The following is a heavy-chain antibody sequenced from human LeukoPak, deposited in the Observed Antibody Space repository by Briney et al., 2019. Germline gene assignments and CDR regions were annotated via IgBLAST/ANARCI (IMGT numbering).Heavy chain of an antibody. J-gene: IGHJ4*02. CDR1: GYSFTNYW. CDR2: IDPSDSYT. V-gene: IGHV5-10-1*01. Sequence: GESLKISCKGSGYSFTNYWISWVRQMPGKGLEWMGRIDPSDSYTNYSPSFQGHVTISADKSISTAYLQWSGLRASDTAMYYCARQSYDILTGYSEGAFDFWGQGTLVTVSS. D-gene: IGHD3-9*01. CDR3: ARQSYDILTGYSEGAFDF.